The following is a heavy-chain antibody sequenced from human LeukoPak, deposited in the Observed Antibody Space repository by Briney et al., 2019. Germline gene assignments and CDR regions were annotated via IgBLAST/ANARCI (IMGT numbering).Heavy chain of an antibody. CDR2: IYSGGST. D-gene: IGHD5-24*01. Sequence: PGGSLRLSCAASGFTVSSNYMSWVRQAPGKGLEWVSVIYSGGSTYYADSVKGRFTISRDNSKNTLYLQMNSLRAEDTAVYYCARLSRDGYNFFDYWGQGTLVTVSS. CDR1: GFTVSSNY. J-gene: IGHJ4*02. CDR3: ARLSRDGYNFFDY. V-gene: IGHV3-66*04.